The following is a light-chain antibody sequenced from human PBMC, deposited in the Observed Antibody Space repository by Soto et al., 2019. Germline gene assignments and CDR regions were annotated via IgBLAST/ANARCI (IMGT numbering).Light chain of an antibody. CDR2: GAS. V-gene: IGKV3D-20*02. CDR3: QQRSNWPST. J-gene: IGKJ4*01. CDR1: QSVSSNY. Sequence: EIVLTQSPGTLSLSPGERATLSCRASQSVSSNYLAWYQQKPGQAPRLLIYGASRGAAGIPDRFIGSGSGTDFTLTINRLEPEDFAVYFCQQRSNWPSTFGGGTKVEIK.